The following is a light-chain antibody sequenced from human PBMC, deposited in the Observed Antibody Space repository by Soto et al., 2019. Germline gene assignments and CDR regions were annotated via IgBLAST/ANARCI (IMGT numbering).Light chain of an antibody. CDR1: QSVLYSSNNKNY. CDR2: WAS. V-gene: IGKV4-1*01. Sequence: FVMTQSPDSLAVSLGERATIHCKSSQSVLYSSNNKNYLAWYQQKPGQPPKLLIYWASTRESGVPDRFSGSGSGTEFTLTISSLQPDDFATYYCQQYNSLYTFGQGTKLEIK. CDR3: QQYNSLYT. J-gene: IGKJ2*01.